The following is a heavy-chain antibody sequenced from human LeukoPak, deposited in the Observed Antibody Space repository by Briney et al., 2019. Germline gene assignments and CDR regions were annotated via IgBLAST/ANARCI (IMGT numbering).Heavy chain of an antibody. CDR1: GFTFSSYW. V-gene: IGHV3-7*03. CDR2: IKQDGSEK. Sequence: PGGSLRLSCAASGFTFSSYWMSWVRQAPGKGLEWVANIKQDGSEKYYVDSVKGRFTISRDNAKNTLYLQMNSLRAEDTAVYYCAKAAPLWFGEFFDYWGQGTLVTVSS. J-gene: IGHJ4*02. CDR3: AKAAPLWFGEFFDY. D-gene: IGHD3-10*01.